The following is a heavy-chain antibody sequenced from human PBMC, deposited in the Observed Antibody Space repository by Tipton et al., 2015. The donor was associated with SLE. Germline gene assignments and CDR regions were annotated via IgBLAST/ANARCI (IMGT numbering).Heavy chain of an antibody. CDR3: ARVTTVEPWLEY. J-gene: IGHJ4*02. Sequence: LRLSCTVSGGSISSGSYYWSWIRQPAGKGLEWIGYIYYTGSGYSNPSLRSRVTISVDTSKNQFSLKLSSVTAADTAVYYCARVTTVEPWLEYWGQGTLVTVSS. V-gene: IGHV4-61*10. CDR2: IYYTGSG. D-gene: IGHD4-23*01. CDR1: GGSISSGSYY.